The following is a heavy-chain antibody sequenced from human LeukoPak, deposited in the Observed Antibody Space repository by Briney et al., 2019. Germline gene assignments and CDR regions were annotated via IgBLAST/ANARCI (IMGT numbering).Heavy chain of an antibody. V-gene: IGHV4-59*12. J-gene: IGHJ5*02. CDR1: GGSISSYY. Sequence: SETLSLTCTVSGGSISSYYWSWIRQPPGKGLEWIGYIYYSGSTNYNPSLKSRVTISVDTSKNQFSLKLSSVTAADTAVYYCARASRWFDPWGQGTLVTVSS. CDR2: IYYSGST. CDR3: ARASRWFDP.